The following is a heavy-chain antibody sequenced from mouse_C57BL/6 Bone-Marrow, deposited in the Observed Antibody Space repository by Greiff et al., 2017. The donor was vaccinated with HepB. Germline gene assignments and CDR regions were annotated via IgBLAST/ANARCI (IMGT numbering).Heavy chain of an antibody. D-gene: IGHD2-4*01. Sequence: VQLQESGAELARPGASVKLSCKASGYTFTSYGISWVKQRTGQGLEWIGEIYPRSGNTYYNEKFKGKATLTADKSSSTAYMELRSLTSEDSAVYFCARAGVYYDYEGFAYGGQGTLVTVSA. CDR1: GYTFTSYG. CDR2: IYPRSGNT. V-gene: IGHV1-81*01. CDR3: ARAGVYYDYEGFAY. J-gene: IGHJ3*01.